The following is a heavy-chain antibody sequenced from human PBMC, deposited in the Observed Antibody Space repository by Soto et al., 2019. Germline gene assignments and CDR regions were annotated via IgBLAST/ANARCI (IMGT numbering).Heavy chain of an antibody. CDR3: ARDRVRDFGWSPRIVFGMEV. V-gene: IGHV1-46*01. J-gene: IGHJ6*02. Sequence: ASVKVSCKASGYTFTSYYMHWVRQAPGQGLEWMGIINPSGGSTSYAQKFQGRVTMTRDTSTSTVYSELSSLSSEDTAVYYCARDRVRDFGWSPRIVFGMEVWGQGPTVTVCS. CDR2: INPSGGST. CDR1: GYTFTSYY. D-gene: IGHD3-9*01.